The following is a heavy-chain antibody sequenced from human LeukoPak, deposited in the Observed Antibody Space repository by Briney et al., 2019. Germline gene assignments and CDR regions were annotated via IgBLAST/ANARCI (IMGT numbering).Heavy chain of an antibody. Sequence: SVKVSCKASGFTFTSSAMQWVRQARGQRLEWIGWIVVGSGNTNYAQKFQERVTITRDMSTSTAYMELSSLRSEDTAVYHCAAAGGSGSYYLDYWGQGTLVTVSS. J-gene: IGHJ4*02. V-gene: IGHV1-58*02. D-gene: IGHD3-10*01. CDR2: IVVGSGNT. CDR1: GFTFTSSA. CDR3: AAAGGSGSYYLDY.